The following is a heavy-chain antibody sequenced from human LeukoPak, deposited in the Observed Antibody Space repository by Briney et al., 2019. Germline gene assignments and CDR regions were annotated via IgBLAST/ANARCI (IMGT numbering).Heavy chain of an antibody. CDR3: ARANNWNDGDY. Sequence: VASVKVSCKASGYTFTSYYMHWVRQAPGQGLEWMGIINPSGGTTSYAQKFQGRVTMTRDTSTSTVYMELSSLKSEDTAVYYCARANNWNDGDYWGQGTLVTVSS. J-gene: IGHJ4*02. D-gene: IGHD1-1*01. V-gene: IGHV1-46*01. CDR1: GYTFTSYY. CDR2: INPSGGTT.